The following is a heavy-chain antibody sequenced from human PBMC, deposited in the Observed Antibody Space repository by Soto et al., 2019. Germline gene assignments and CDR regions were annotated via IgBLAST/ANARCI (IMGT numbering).Heavy chain of an antibody. J-gene: IGHJ4*02. CDR2: INHSGST. D-gene: IGHD7-27*01. Sequence: SETLSLTCTVSGGSISSSSYYWGWIRQPPGKGLEWIGSINHSGSTNYNPSLKSRVTISVDTSKNQFSLKLSSVTAADTAVYYCARGWGRIFDYWGQGTLVTVSS. V-gene: IGHV4-39*07. CDR1: GGSISSSSYY. CDR3: ARGWGRIFDY.